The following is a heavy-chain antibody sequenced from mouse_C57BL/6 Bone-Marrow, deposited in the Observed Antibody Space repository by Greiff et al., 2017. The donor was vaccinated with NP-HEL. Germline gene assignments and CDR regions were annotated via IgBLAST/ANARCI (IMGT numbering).Heavy chain of an antibody. CDR2: SRNKANDYTT. D-gene: IGHD2-4*01. J-gene: IGHJ3*01. CDR1: GFTFSDFY. V-gene: IGHV7-1*01. Sequence: EVNVVESGGGLVQSGRSLRLSCATSGFTFSDFYMEWVRQAPGKGLEWIAASRNKANDYTTEYSASVKGRFIVSRDTSQSILYLQMNALRAEDTAIYYCARVIYYDYDWFAYWGQGTLVTVSA. CDR3: ARVIYYDYDWFAY.